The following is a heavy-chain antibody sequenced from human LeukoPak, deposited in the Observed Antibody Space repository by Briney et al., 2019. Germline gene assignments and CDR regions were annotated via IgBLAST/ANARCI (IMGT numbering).Heavy chain of an antibody. D-gene: IGHD5-18*01. CDR3: ARHTAMGSGYYFDY. CDR2: IWFDGSKK. J-gene: IGHJ4*02. V-gene: IGHV3-33*01. Sequence: GRTLRLSCAASVFTFSNYGIHGVPRAPGKGLEWVEVIWFDGSKKYYADSVKGRFTIYRDNSKNTLYLEMNSLRAEDTAVYYCARHTAMGSGYYFDYWGQGTLVTVSS. CDR1: VFTFSNYG.